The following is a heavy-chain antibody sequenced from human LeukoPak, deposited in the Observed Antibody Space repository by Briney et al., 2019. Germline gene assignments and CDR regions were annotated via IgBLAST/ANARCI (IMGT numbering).Heavy chain of an antibody. CDR3: ARVYCSGGSCYSDRGSYYYYYYMDV. V-gene: IGHV3-21*04. J-gene: IGHJ6*03. CDR2: ISSSSSYI. CDR1: GFTFSSYS. Sequence: GGSLRLSCTASGFTFSSYSMNWVRQAPGKGLEWVSSISSSSSYIYYADSVKGRFTISRDNAKNSLYLQMNSLRAEDTALYYCARVYCSGGSCYSDRGSYYYYYYMDVWGKGTTVTVSS. D-gene: IGHD2-15*01.